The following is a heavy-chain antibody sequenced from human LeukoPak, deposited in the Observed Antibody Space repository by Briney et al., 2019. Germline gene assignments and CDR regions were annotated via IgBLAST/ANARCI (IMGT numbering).Heavy chain of an antibody. D-gene: IGHD2-15*01. CDR3: ARDEPASYCSGASCRTYAMDV. Sequence: PGGSLRLSCTASGFTFSMFNMNWVRQAPGKGLEWVSSISISGSYTYYAGSVKGRFTISRDNAKNSLSLQMNTLRPEDTAVYYCARDEPASYCSGASCRTYAMDVWGQGTTVTVSS. V-gene: IGHV3-21*01. CDR2: ISISGSYT. CDR1: GFTFSMFN. J-gene: IGHJ6*02.